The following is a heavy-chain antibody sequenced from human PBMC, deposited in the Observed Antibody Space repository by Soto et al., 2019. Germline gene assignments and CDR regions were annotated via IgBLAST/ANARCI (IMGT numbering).Heavy chain of an antibody. Sequence: SDTLSLTCTVSGGSISIYYWSWIRQPPGKGLEWIGYIYYSGSTNYNPSLKSRVTISVDTSKNQFSLKLSSVTAADTAVYYCARDLLTSIAGNYYYYGMDVWGQGTTVTVSS. J-gene: IGHJ6*02. V-gene: IGHV4-59*01. CDR3: ARDLLTSIAGNYYYYGMDV. CDR2: IYYSGST. CDR1: GGSISIYY. D-gene: IGHD6-6*01.